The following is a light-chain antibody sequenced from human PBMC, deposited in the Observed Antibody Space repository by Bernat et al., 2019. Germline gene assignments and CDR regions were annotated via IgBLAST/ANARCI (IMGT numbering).Light chain of an antibody. CDR1: QSISTH. CDR2: AAS. Sequence: DIQMTQSPSSLSASVGDRVTITCRASQSISTHLNWYQQKPGKAPKLLIYAASTLQGGVPSRFSGSGSGTDFTLTISSLQSEDLGTYYCQQSYSFFTFGPGTKVDIK. CDR3: QQSYSFFT. J-gene: IGKJ3*01. V-gene: IGKV1-39*01.